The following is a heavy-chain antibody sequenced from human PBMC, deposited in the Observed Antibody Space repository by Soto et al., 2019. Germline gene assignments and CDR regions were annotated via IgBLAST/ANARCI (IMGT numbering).Heavy chain of an antibody. J-gene: IGHJ4*02. Sequence: QLQLQETGPGLVKPLETLSLTCTVSGASIKSRNDFWGWIPQPPGRGLEFFGSIHSSGGTYYNPSLKSRVTVSVDLSNSHFSLSLKSLTATDTAVYYCGRLAEAATGHTDFDFWGQGTLVTVSS. V-gene: IGHV4-39*02. CDR3: GRLAEAATGHTDFDF. D-gene: IGHD2-15*01. CDR1: GASIKSRNDF. CDR2: IHSSGGT.